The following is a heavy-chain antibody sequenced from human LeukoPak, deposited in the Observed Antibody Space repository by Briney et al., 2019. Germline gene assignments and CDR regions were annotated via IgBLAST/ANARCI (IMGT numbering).Heavy chain of an antibody. CDR2: ISYDGSNK. J-gene: IGHJ4*02. Sequence: GGSLRLSCAASGFTFSSYAMHWVRQAPGKGLEWVAVISYDGSNKYYADSVKGRFTISRDNAKDTLYLQMNSLRVEDTAVYYCAGVADGDKYGGRDYWGQGALVIVSS. CDR3: AGVADGDKYGGRDY. V-gene: IGHV3-30-3*01. CDR1: GFTFSSYA. D-gene: IGHD5-24*01.